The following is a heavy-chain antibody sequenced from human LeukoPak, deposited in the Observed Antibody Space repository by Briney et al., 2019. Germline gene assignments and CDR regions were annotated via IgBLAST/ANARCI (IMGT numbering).Heavy chain of an antibody. V-gene: IGHV1-69*05. J-gene: IGHJ4*02. CDR2: IIPIFGTA. Sequence: ASVKVSCKASGGTFSSYAISWVRQAPGQGLEWMGGIIPIFGTANYAQKFQGRVTITRNTSISTAYMELSSLRSEDTAVYYCAIGKAGSSSWILGGFDYWGQGTLVTVSS. CDR3: AIGKAGSSSWILGGFDY. CDR1: GGTFSSYA. D-gene: IGHD6-13*01.